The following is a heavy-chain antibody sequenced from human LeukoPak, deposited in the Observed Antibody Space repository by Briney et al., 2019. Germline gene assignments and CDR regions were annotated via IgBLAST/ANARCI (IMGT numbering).Heavy chain of an antibody. D-gene: IGHD3-9*01. CDR1: GFTFSSYG. V-gene: IGHV3-30*18. Sequence: GGSLRLSCAASGFTFSSYGMHWVRQAPGKGLEWVAVISYDGSNKYYADSVKGRFTISRDNSRNTLYLQMNSLRAEDTAVYYCAKKGRGGNYDILTGYYSDYWGQGTLVTVSS. J-gene: IGHJ4*02. CDR3: AKKGRGGNYDILTGYYSDY. CDR2: ISYDGSNK.